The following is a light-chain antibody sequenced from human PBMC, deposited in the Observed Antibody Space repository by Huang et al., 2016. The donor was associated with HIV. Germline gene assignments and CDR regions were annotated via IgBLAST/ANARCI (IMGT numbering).Light chain of an antibody. CDR3: QQYGSSPA. J-gene: IGKJ5*01. V-gene: IGKV3-20*01. CDR1: QRVSSSY. CDR2: GAS. Sequence: EIVLTQSPGTLSVSPGERATLSCRASQRVSSSYLAWYQQKPGQAPRLLIYGASSRATDIPDRFSGSGSGTDFTLSISRLEPEDFAVYYCQQYGSSPAFGQGTRLDIK.